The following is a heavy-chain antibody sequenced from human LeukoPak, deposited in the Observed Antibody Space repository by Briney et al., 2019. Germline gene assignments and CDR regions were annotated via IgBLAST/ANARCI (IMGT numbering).Heavy chain of an antibody. CDR2: IHPSGST. J-gene: IGHJ5*02. CDR3: ARSAGIAAAGTLGGDWFDP. CDR1: GGSINNYY. V-gene: IGHV4-4*07. Sequence: SETLSLTCTVSGGSINNYYWSWIRQPAGKGLEWIGRIHPSGSTNYNPSLKNRVTVSLDTSKNQFSLKLSSVTAADTAVYYCARSAGIAAAGTLGGDWFDPWGQGTLVTVSS. D-gene: IGHD6-13*01.